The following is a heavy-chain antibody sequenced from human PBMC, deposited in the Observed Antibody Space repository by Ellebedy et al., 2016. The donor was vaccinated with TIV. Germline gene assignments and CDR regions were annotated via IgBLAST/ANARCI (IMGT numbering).Heavy chain of an antibody. Sequence: SVKVSCKASGGTFNSHAISWVRQAPGQGLEWMGGITGMFRTVNYAQKFLARVTITADEFTSTAYMELSSLRSEDTAVYYCARHSGYHAISYLAYWGQGTLVTVSS. CDR3: ARHSGYHAISYLAY. CDR2: ITGMFRTV. D-gene: IGHD5-12*01. J-gene: IGHJ4*02. V-gene: IGHV1-69*13. CDR1: GGTFNSHA.